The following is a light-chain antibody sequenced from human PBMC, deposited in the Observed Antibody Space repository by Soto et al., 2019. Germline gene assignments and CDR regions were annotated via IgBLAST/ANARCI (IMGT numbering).Light chain of an antibody. CDR2: VAS. Sequence: EIVLTQSPATLSVSPGERATLSCRASQSVNQKLGWYQQKPGQAPRLLIYVASYRATGIPARFSGSGSGTEYTLTISSLQPEDFATYYCQQSYKTPHTFGQGTKLETK. CDR3: QQSYKTPHT. CDR1: QSVNQK. V-gene: IGKV3-15*01. J-gene: IGKJ2*01.